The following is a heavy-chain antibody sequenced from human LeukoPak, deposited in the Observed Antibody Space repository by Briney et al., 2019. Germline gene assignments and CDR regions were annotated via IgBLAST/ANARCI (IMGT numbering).Heavy chain of an antibody. Sequence: GGSLRLSCAASGFTFSSYSMNWVRQAPGKGLEWVSSISSSSSYIYYADSVKGRFTISRDNAKNSLYLQMNSLRAEDTAVYYCARTPAASYSSGFDPWGQGTLVTVSS. CDR2: ISSSSSYI. D-gene: IGHD5-12*01. CDR3: ARTPAASYSSGFDP. J-gene: IGHJ5*02. CDR1: GFTFSSYS. V-gene: IGHV3-21*01.